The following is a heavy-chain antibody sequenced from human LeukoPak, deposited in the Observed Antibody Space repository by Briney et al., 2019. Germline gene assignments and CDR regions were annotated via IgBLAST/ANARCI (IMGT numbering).Heavy chain of an antibody. D-gene: IGHD3-10*01. CDR3: ARDYYGSGSYPRHDY. CDR1: GYTFTSYG. V-gene: IGHV1-18*01. Sequence: ASVKVSCKPSGYTFTSYGISRVRQAPGQGLEWMGWISAYNGNTNYAQKLQGRVTMTTDTSTSTAYMELRSLRSDDTAVYYCARDYYGSGSYPRHDYWGQGTLVTLSS. J-gene: IGHJ4*02. CDR2: ISAYNGNT.